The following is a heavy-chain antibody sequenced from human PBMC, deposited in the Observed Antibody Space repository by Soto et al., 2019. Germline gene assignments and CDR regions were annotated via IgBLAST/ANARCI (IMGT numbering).Heavy chain of an antibody. J-gene: IGHJ3*02. CDR1: GFSLSSSGVS. V-gene: IGHV2-5*02. D-gene: IGHD2-15*01. CDR3: AHSSRYSAFDI. Sequence: QITLKESGPPLVKATQTLTLTCTFSGFSLSSSGVSVGWIRQPPGKALEWLALIYWDDDKRYSPSLKNRLTITKDTSKNQVVLTMTNMEPVDTARFYCAHSSRYSAFDIWGQGTLVTVSS. CDR2: IYWDDDK.